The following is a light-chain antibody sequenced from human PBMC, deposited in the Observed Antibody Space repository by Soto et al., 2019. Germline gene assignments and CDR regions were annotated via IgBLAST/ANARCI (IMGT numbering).Light chain of an antibody. Sequence: EIVLTQSPGTLSLSPGERATLSCRTSQSVSSNYLAWYQQKPGQAPRLLIYGASSRATGIPDRFSGSGSGTDFTLTISRLEPEDLAVYYCQQYGSSPFTFGPGTKVDIK. CDR2: GAS. J-gene: IGKJ3*01. V-gene: IGKV3-20*01. CDR1: QSVSSNY. CDR3: QQYGSSPFT.